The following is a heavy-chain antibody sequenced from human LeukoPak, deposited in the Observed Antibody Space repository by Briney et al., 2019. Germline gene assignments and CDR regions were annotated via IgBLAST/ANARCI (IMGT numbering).Heavy chain of an antibody. CDR3: GRDGSGSPDY. J-gene: IGHJ4*02. V-gene: IGHV3-11*01. Sequence: GGSLRLSCDASGFSFSDYYMTWIRQAPGKGLEWISYISTSSHMIYYADSVKGRFTISRDNAKNSLYLQMNSLRAEDTAVYYCGRDGSGSPDYWGQGTLVTVSS. D-gene: IGHD1-26*01. CDR2: ISTSSHMI. CDR1: GFSFSDYY.